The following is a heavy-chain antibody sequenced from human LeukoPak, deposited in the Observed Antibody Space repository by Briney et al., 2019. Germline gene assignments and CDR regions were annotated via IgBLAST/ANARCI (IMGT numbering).Heavy chain of an antibody. D-gene: IGHD6-6*01. CDR3: ARVERARIAARRGWFDP. CDR1: GYTFTSYY. Sequence: ASVKVSCKASGYTFTSYYMHWVRQAPGQGLEWRGIINPSGGSTSYAQKFQGRVTMTRDMSTSTVYMELSSLRSEDTAVYYCARVERARIAARRGWFDPWGQGTLGTVSA. CDR2: INPSGGST. V-gene: IGHV1-46*01. J-gene: IGHJ5*02.